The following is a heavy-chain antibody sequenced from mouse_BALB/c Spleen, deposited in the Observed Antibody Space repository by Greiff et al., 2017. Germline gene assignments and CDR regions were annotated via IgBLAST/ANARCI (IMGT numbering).Heavy chain of an antibody. CDR2: ISSGSSTI. D-gene: IGHD1-1*01. J-gene: IGHJ4*01. CDR3: ARYGGSYAMDY. Sequence: EVQGVESGGGLVQPGGSRKLSCAASGFTFSSFGMHWVRQAPEKGLEWVAYISSGSSTIYYADTVKGRFTISRDNPKNTLFLQMTSLRSEDTAMYYCARYGGSYAMDYWGQGTSVTVSS. CDR1: GFTFSSFG. V-gene: IGHV5-17*02.